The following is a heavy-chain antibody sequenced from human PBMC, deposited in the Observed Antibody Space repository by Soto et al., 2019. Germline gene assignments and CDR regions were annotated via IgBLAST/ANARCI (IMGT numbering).Heavy chain of an antibody. CDR3: ARHRLTQQSVVRTFDP. J-gene: IGHJ5*02. CDR2: IYYSGST. V-gene: IGHV4-39*01. Sequence: PSETLSLTCTVSGGSISSSSYYWGWIRQPPGKGLEWIGSIYYSGSTYYNASLKSRVTVSVETSKNQFSLKLSSVTAADTAVYYCARHRLTQQSVVRTFDPWGQGTLVTVSS. CDR1: GGSISSSSYY. D-gene: IGHD2-15*01.